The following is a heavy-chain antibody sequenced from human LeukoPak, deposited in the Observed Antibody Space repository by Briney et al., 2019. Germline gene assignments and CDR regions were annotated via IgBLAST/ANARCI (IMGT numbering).Heavy chain of an antibody. CDR3: ARAHSYSTSSLPGY. J-gene: IGHJ4*02. CDR1: GYTFISYV. V-gene: IGHV7-4-1*02. Sequence: GASVKVSCKASGYTFISYVMNWVRQAPGQGLEWMGWINTNTGNPTYAQGFTGRFVFSLDTSVSTAYLQISSLKAEDTAVYYCARAHSYSTSSLPGYWGQGTLVTVSS. D-gene: IGHD6-6*01. CDR2: INTNTGNP.